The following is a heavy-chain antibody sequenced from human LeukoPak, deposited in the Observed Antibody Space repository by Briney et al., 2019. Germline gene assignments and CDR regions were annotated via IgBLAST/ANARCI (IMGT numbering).Heavy chain of an antibody. V-gene: IGHV3-74*01. CDR2: INIDGSGT. Sequence: PGGSLRLSCAASGFTFSNYWMYWVRQAPGKGLVWVSRINIDGSGTGYADSVKGRFTISRDNSWNTLYLQMSSLRAEDTAVYYCAKDQVISGSEASDIWGQGTMVTVSS. D-gene: IGHD2-21*01. CDR1: GFTFSNYW. J-gene: IGHJ3*02. CDR3: AKDQVISGSEASDI.